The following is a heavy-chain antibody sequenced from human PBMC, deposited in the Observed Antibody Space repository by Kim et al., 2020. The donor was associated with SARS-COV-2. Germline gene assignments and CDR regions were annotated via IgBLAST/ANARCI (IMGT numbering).Heavy chain of an antibody. D-gene: IGHD5-12*01. J-gene: IGHJ4*02. CDR1: GGSISSSSYY. CDR2: IYYSGST. V-gene: IGHV4-39*01. Sequence: SETLSLTCTVSGGSISSSSYYWGWIRQPPGKGLEWIGSIYYSGSTYYNPSLKSRVTISVDTSKNQFSLKLSSVTAADTAVYYCARSYPYSGYVSYFDYWGQGTLVTVSS. CDR3: ARSYPYSGYVSYFDY.